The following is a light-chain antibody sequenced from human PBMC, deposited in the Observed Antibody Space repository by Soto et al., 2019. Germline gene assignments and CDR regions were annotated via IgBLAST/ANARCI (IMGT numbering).Light chain of an antibody. CDR2: GAS. J-gene: IGKJ1*01. V-gene: IGKV3-15*01. CDR3: QQYNNWPRT. Sequence: EIVMTQSPATLSVSPWEIATLSCRASQSISSNLAWYQQKPGQAPRLLIYGASTRATGIPARFSGSGAVTEFPPTISSLQYEDLAVYYCQQYNNWPRTFGQGTKVDIK. CDR1: QSISSN.